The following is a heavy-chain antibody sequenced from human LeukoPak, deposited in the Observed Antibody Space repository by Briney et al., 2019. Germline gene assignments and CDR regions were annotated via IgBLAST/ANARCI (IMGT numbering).Heavy chain of an antibody. CDR1: GFTFSSYG. Sequence: GGSLRLSCAASGFTFSSYGMHWVRQAPGKGLEWVAVISYDGSNKYYADSVKGRFTISRDNSKNTLYLQMNSLRAEDTAVYYCAKESSGSNWDYWGQGTLVTVSS. CDR2: ISYDGSNK. V-gene: IGHV3-30*18. CDR3: AKESSGSNWDY. D-gene: IGHD1-26*01. J-gene: IGHJ4*02.